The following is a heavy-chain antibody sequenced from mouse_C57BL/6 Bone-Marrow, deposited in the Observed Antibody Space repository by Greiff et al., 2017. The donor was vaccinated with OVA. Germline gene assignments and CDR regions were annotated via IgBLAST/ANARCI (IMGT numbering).Heavy chain of an antibody. V-gene: IGHV14-4*01. J-gene: IGHJ2*01. CDR1: GFNIKDDY. CDR3: TTYRY. CDR2: IDPENGDT. Sequence: VQLQRSGAELVRPGASVKLSCTASGFNIKDDYMHWVKERPEQGLEWIGWIDPENGDTEYASKFQDKATITADTSSKTVYLHLSSLTSEDTAVYYCTTYRYLGQGTTLTVSS.